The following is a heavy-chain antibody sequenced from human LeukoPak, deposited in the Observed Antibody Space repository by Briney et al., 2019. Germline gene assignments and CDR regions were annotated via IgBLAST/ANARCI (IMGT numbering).Heavy chain of an antibody. V-gene: IGHV1-2*02. CDR2: INPNSGGT. D-gene: IGHD2-2*03. CDR1: GYTFTGYY. J-gene: IGHJ6*03. CDR3: ARTMDDYYYYYYMDV. Sequence: GASVKVSCKASGYTFTGYYMHWVRQAPGQGLEWMGWINPNSGGTNYAQKFQGRVTMTRDTSISTAYMELSRLRSDDTAVYYCARTMDDYYYYYYMDVWGKGTTVTVSS.